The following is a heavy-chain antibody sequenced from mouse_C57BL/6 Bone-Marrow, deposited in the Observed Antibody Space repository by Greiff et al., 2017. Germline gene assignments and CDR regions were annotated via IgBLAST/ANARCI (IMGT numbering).Heavy chain of an antibody. CDR1: GYTFTSYW. V-gene: IGHV1-69*01. D-gene: IGHD3-2*02. J-gene: IGHJ4*01. Sequence: QVQLQQSGAELVMPGASVKLSCKASGYTFTSYWMHWVKQRPGQGLEWIGEIDPSDSYTNYNQKFKGKSTLTVDKSSSTAYMQLSSLTSEDSAVYYCAREQLRLRYAMDYWGQGTSVTVSS. CDR2: IDPSDSYT. CDR3: AREQLRLRYAMDY.